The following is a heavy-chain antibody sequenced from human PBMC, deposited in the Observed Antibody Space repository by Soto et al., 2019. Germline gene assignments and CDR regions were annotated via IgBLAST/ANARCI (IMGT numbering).Heavy chain of an antibody. CDR2: IYYSGST. J-gene: IGHJ4*02. CDR3: AVVRGGSFDY. V-gene: IGHV4-59*01. Sequence: PSETVSLTCTVSGGSISSYYWSWIGQPPGKGLEWIGYIYYSGSTNYNPSLKSRVTISVDTSKNQFSLKLSSVTAADTAVYYCAVVRGGSFDYWGQGTLVTVS. CDR1: GGSISSYY. D-gene: IGHD3-10*01.